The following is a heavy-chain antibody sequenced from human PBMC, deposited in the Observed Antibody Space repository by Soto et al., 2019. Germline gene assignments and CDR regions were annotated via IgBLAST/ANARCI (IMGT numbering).Heavy chain of an antibody. D-gene: IGHD6-6*01. CDR1: GFTFSSYW. CDR2: IKQDGSEK. CDR3: ARASGIAARRKAVYYYYMDV. Sequence: PGGSLRLSCAASGFTFSSYWMSWVRQAPGKGLEWVANIKQDGSEKYYVDSVKGRFTISRDNAKNSLYLQMNSLRAEDTAVYYCARASGIAARRKAVYYYYMDVWGKGTTVTVSS. J-gene: IGHJ6*03. V-gene: IGHV3-7*01.